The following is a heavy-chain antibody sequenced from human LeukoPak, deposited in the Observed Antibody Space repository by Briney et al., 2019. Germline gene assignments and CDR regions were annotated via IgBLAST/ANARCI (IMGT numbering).Heavy chain of an antibody. V-gene: IGHV1-24*01. J-gene: IGHJ4*02. CDR2: FDPGDGER. Sequence: ASVKVSCKVSGDSLTELPMNWVRQAPGKGLEWMGSFDPGDGERIYSQKFQDRVTMTEDSSTDTAYMAPSSLRSEDTAIYYCATGMGYFDFWGQGTLVTVSS. CDR1: GDSLTELP. D-gene: IGHD1-20*01. CDR3: ATGMGYFDF.